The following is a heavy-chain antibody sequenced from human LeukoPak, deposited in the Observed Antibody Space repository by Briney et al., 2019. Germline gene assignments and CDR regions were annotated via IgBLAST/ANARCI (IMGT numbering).Heavy chain of an antibody. Sequence: PGGSLRLSCAVSGFTFSSYGMSWVRQAPGKGLEWVSAISGSGYSAYYADSVKGRFTISRDNSKNTLLLQMNSLRAEDTAVYYCAKDALRAVPYYFDYWGQGTLVTVSS. D-gene: IGHD3-10*01. CDR1: GFTFSSYG. V-gene: IGHV3-23*01. CDR3: AKDALRAVPYYFDY. J-gene: IGHJ4*02. CDR2: ISGSGYSA.